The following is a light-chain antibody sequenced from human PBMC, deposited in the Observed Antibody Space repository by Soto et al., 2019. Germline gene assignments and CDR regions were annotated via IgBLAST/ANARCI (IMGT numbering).Light chain of an antibody. Sequence: QSVLTQPPSASGTAGQRVTISCSGSSSNIGKNSVNWYQQFPGTAPKLLIYRNDQRPSGVSDRFSASKSGTSASLAICGLQSEDEADYYCSVWDDTLDGRVFGGGTKLTVL. J-gene: IGLJ3*02. CDR3: SVWDDTLDGRV. CDR2: RND. CDR1: SSNIGKNS. V-gene: IGLV1-44*01.